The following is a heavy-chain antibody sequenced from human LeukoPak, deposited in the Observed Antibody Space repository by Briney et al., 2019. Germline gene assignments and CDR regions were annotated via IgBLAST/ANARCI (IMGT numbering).Heavy chain of an antibody. J-gene: IGHJ4*02. CDR3: ASNCGGDGFSDY. Sequence: PSETLSLTCTVSGGSISSGDYYWSWIRQPPGKGLEWIGYIYYSGSTYYNPSLKSRVTISVDMSKNQFSLKLSSVTAADTAVYYCASNCGGDGFSDYWVQGTLVGVSS. CDR1: GGSISSGDYY. CDR2: IYYSGST. D-gene: IGHD2-21*02. V-gene: IGHV4-30-4*01.